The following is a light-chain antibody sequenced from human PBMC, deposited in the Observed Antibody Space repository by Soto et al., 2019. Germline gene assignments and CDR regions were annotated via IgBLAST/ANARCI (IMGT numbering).Light chain of an antibody. CDR2: DDS. V-gene: IGLV3-21*02. CDR3: QVWDTGNDHVV. CDR1: NIKSKS. Sequence: SSELTQPPSVSVAPGQTARITCGGNNIKSKSVHWYQQRPGQAPVLVVHDDSDRPSGIPDRFSGSNSENTATLIITRVEAVDEADYYCQVWDTGNDHVVFGGGTKLTVL. J-gene: IGLJ2*01.